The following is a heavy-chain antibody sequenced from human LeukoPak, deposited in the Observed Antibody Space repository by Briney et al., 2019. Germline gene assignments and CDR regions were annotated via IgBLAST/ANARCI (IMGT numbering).Heavy chain of an antibody. CDR2: ISAYNGNT. D-gene: IGHD2-2*01. J-gene: IGHJ4*02. CDR3: ARDVGVPAAPDY. Sequence: ASVNVSCKASGYTFTSYGISWVRQATGQGLERMGWISAYNGNTNYAQKLQGRVTMTTDTSTSTAYMELRSLRSDDTAVYYCARDVGVPAAPDYWGQGTLVTVSS. V-gene: IGHV1-18*01. CDR1: GYTFTSYG.